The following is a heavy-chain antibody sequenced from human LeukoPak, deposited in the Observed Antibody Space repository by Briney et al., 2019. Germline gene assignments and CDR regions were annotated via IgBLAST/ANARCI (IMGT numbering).Heavy chain of an antibody. Sequence: PGGSLRLSCAASGFTFSSYEMNWVRQAPGKGLEWVSYISSSGSTIYYADSVKGRFTISRDNAKNTLYLQMNSLRAEDTAVYYCAELGITMIGGVWGKGTTVTISS. CDR3: AELGITMIGGV. D-gene: IGHD3-10*02. CDR2: ISSSGSTI. V-gene: IGHV3-48*03. CDR1: GFTFSSYE. J-gene: IGHJ6*04.